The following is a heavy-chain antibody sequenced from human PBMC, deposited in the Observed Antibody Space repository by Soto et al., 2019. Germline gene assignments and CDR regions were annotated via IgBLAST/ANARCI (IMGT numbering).Heavy chain of an antibody. CDR3: ARGPRAPPPHDYGMDV. V-gene: IGHV3-23*01. J-gene: IGHJ6*02. CDR1: RFTFSSHV. CDR2: ISGGGGTT. Sequence: EVQLLESGGGLVQPGGSLRLSCAARRFTFSSHVIKWVRQAPGKGLEWVAAISGGGGTTYYGDSVEGRFTMSRDNSKNTLYLQMNSLRADDTALYYCARGPRAPPPHDYGMDVWGQGTTVTVSS.